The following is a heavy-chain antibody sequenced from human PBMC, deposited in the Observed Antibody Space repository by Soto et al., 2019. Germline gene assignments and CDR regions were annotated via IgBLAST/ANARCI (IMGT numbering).Heavy chain of an antibody. CDR2: ISYDGSNK. Sequence: PXGSRRLSCAAAGVTLSSYAMHWVRQAPGKGLDWVAVISYDGSNKYYADSVKGRFTISRDNSKNTLYLQINSLRAEDTAVYYRARDSMYYDSSGNWGQGTLVTAPQ. D-gene: IGHD3-22*01. V-gene: IGHV3-30-3*01. J-gene: IGHJ4*02. CDR3: ARDSMYYDSSGN. CDR1: GVTLSSYA.